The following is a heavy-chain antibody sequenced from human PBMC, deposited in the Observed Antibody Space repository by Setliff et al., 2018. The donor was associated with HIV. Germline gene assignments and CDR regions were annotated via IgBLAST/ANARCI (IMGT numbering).Heavy chain of an antibody. CDR2: ISLSGST. V-gene: IGHV4-38-2*02. CDR3: ARGLTAPAAAGS. D-gene: IGHD6-13*01. CDR1: GYSLSSASY. J-gene: IGHJ5*02. Sequence: SETLSLTCSVSGYSLSSASYWGWIRQSPEKGLEWIGSISLSGSTYYNPSLQSRVTISIDMSKNRFSLNLKSVTAADTAIYYCARGLTAPAAAGSWGQGMLVTVSS.